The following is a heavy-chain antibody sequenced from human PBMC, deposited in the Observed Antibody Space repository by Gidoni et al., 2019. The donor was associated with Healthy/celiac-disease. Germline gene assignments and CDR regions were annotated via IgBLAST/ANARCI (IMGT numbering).Heavy chain of an antibody. CDR3: ARAAVAGTNWFDP. CDR2: IYYSGST. Sequence: QVQLQESGPGLVKPSETLSLTCTVSGGSISSYYWSWIRQPPGKGLEWIGYIYYSGSTNYNPSLKSRVTISVDTSKNQFSLKLSSVTAADTAVYYCARAAVAGTNWFDPWGQGTLVTVSP. CDR1: GGSISSYY. D-gene: IGHD6-19*01. V-gene: IGHV4-59*01. J-gene: IGHJ5*02.